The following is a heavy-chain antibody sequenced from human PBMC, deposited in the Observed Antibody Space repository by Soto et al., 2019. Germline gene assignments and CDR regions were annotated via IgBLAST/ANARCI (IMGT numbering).Heavy chain of an antibody. J-gene: IGHJ3*01. CDR2: INTGGNSM. Sequence: QVQLVESGGGLVKPGGSLRLSCAASGFTFSDYFMTWIRQAPGKGLEWVSYINTGGNSMYYADSVKGRFTISRDNARNSIYLQMNPRRAEDTAVYYCARARAPTEWFPFDPGGQGKMVTVSP. D-gene: IGHD3-3*01. CDR1: GFTFSDYF. V-gene: IGHV3-11*01. CDR3: ARARAPTEWFPFDP.